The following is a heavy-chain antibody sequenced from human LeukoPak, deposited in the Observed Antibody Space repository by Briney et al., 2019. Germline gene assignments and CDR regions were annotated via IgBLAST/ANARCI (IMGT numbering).Heavy chain of an antibody. D-gene: IGHD5-24*01. Sequence: SETLSLTCTVSGGSISSYYWSWIRQPPGKGLECIGYIYYSGSTNYNPSLKSRVTISLDTSKNKFSLKLSSVTAADTAVYYCARTDPGDGYNPYYFDYWGQGTLVTVSS. CDR3: ARTDPGDGYNPYYFDY. V-gene: IGHV4-59*01. CDR2: IYYSGST. CDR1: GGSISSYY. J-gene: IGHJ4*02.